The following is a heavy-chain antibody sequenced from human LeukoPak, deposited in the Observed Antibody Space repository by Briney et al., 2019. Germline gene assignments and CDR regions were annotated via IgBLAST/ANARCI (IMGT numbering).Heavy chain of an antibody. J-gene: IGHJ4*02. Sequence: GGSLRLSCAASGFTFSSYSMNWVRQAPGKGLEWVSSISGSNSYIYYADSMKGRFTISRDISKNAVFLQMNSLRAEDTAVYYCARDSYGDANFDTWGQGTLVTVSS. CDR3: ARDSYGDANFDT. CDR1: GFTFSSYS. CDR2: ISGSNSYI. D-gene: IGHD4-17*01. V-gene: IGHV3-21*04.